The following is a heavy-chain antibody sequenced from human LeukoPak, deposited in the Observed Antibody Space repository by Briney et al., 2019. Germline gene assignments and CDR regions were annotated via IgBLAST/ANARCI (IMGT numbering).Heavy chain of an antibody. Sequence: GESLKISCKGSGYSLTSYWIGWVRRMPGKGLEWMGIIYPGDSDTRYSPSFQGQVTISADKSISTAYLQWSSLKASDTAMYYCARLRDYYDSSGHDFDYWGQGTLVTVSS. V-gene: IGHV5-51*01. CDR3: ARLRDYYDSSGHDFDY. J-gene: IGHJ4*02. CDR2: IYPGDSDT. CDR1: GYSLTSYW. D-gene: IGHD3-22*01.